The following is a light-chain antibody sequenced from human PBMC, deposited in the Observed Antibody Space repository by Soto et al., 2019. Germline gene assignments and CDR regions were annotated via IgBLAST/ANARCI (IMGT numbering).Light chain of an antibody. J-gene: IGLJ2*01. Sequence: QSALTQPASVSGSPGQSITISCTGTSSDIGGCNYVSWYQQHPGKAPKLIIYDVTNRPSGVSNRFSGSKPGNTASLTISGLQTEDEADYYCSSCTSSNTHVVFGGGTKLTVL. CDR3: SSCTSSNTHVV. V-gene: IGLV2-14*01. CDR2: DVT. CDR1: SSDIGGCNY.